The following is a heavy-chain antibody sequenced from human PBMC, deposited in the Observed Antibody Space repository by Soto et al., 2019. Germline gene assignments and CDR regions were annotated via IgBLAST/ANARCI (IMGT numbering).Heavy chain of an antibody. Sequence: HVQLVESGGGVVQPGRSLRLSCAASGFTFSSYGMHWVRQAPGKRLEWVAVIWYDGSNKYYADSVKGRFTISRDNSKNTLYLQMNSLRAEDTAVYYCARDYYDSSGYSYDAFDIWGQGTMVTVSS. V-gene: IGHV3-33*01. J-gene: IGHJ3*02. CDR2: IWYDGSNK. D-gene: IGHD3-22*01. CDR1: GFTFSSYG. CDR3: ARDYYDSSGYSYDAFDI.